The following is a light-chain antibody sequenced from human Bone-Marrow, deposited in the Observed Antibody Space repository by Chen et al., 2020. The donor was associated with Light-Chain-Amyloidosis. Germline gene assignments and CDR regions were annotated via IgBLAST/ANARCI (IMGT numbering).Light chain of an antibody. Sequence: QSALTQPPSVSGSPGQSVTISCTGTRSDVDGYNRVSWYHQPPGTAPKVIIFEVSNRPSGVRDRFSGSKSGNTASLTISGLQAEDEGDYFCSAFTVSSTLVFGTGTRVTVV. CDR3: SAFTVSSTLV. J-gene: IGLJ1*01. V-gene: IGLV2-18*02. CDR1: RSDVDGYNR. CDR2: EVS.